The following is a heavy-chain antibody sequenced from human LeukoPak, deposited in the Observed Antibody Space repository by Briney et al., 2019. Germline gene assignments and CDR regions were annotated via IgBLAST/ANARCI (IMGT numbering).Heavy chain of an antibody. CDR1: GFTFSSYA. D-gene: IGHD3-22*01. CDR3: AKDSITMIVPRDY. CDR2: ISGSGGST. V-gene: IGHV3-23*01. J-gene: IGHJ4*02. Sequence: GGSLRLSCAASGFTFSSYAMSWVRQAPGKGLEWVSAISGSGGSTYYADSVKGRFTISRDNSKNTLYLQMNSPRAEDTALYYCAKDSITMIVPRDYWGQGTLVTVSS.